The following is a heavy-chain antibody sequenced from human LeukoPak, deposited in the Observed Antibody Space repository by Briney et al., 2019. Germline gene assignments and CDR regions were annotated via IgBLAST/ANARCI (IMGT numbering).Heavy chain of an antibody. V-gene: IGHV1-18*01. CDR3: ARGQFDYVWGSYLRGERLCYFDY. D-gene: IGHD3-16*02. Sequence: ASVKVSCKASGYTFTSYGISWVRQAPGQGLEWMGWISAYNGNTNYAQKLQGRATMTTDTSTSTAYMELRSLRSDDTAVYYCARGQFDYVWGSYLRGERLCYFDYWGQGTLVTVSS. J-gene: IGHJ4*02. CDR2: ISAYNGNT. CDR1: GYTFTSYG.